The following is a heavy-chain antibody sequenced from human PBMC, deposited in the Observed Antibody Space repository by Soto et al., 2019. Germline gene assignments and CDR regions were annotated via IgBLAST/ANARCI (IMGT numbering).Heavy chain of an antibody. J-gene: IGHJ5*02. Sequence: QVQLVQSGAEVKEPGASVKVSCKASGYTFASYGINWVRQAPGQGLEWMRWISGYNGNTKYAQKFQGRVTVTTDTSTSTGYMELRSLRSDDTAVYYCARDGILGTTQGSWFDPWGQGTLVTVSS. CDR3: ARDGILGTTQGSWFDP. D-gene: IGHD1-26*01. V-gene: IGHV1-18*01. CDR2: ISGYNGNT. CDR1: GYTFASYG.